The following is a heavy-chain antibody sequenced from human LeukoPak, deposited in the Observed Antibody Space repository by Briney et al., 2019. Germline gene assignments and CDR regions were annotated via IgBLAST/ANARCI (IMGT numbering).Heavy chain of an antibody. CDR3: ARDHDYGPDY. Sequence: ASLKVSCKASGYTFTAHYLHWLRQAPGQGLEWMGWIEPDSGATNFAQNFQGRVTMTSDTSINTAYMELSSLTSDDTAMYYCARDHDYGPDYWGQGTLVTVSA. V-gene: IGHV1-2*02. D-gene: IGHD4/OR15-4a*01. J-gene: IGHJ4*02. CDR2: IEPDSGAT. CDR1: GYTFTAHY.